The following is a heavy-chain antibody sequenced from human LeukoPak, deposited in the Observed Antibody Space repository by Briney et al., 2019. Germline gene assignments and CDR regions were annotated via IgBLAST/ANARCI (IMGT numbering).Heavy chain of an antibody. Sequence: SETLSLTCTVSGGSISSSSYYWGWIRQPPGKGLEWIGSIYYSGSTYHNPSLKSRVTISVDTSKNQFSLKLSSVTAADTAVYYCARTGVWGSYRTFDYWGQGTLVTVSS. D-gene: IGHD3-16*02. CDR2: IYYSGST. V-gene: IGHV4-39*07. CDR3: ARTGVWGSYRTFDY. CDR1: GGSISSSSYY. J-gene: IGHJ4*02.